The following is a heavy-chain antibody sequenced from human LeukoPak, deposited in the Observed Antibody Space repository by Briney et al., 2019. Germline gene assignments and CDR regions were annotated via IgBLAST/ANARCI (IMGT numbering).Heavy chain of an antibody. CDR2: ISNSGSST. V-gene: IGHV3-23*01. CDR3: AQQYYMDV. Sequence: GGSLRLSCAASGFTFSSYAMSWVRQAPGKGLEWVSAISNSGSSTYYADSVKGRFTISRDNSKNTLYLQVNSLRAEDTAVYYCAQQYYMDVWGKGTTVTVSS. J-gene: IGHJ6*03. CDR1: GFTFSSYA.